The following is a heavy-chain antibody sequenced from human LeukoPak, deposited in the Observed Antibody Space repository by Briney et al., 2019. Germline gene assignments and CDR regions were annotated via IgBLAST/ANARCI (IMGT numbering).Heavy chain of an antibody. CDR3: ARGPEENNWFDP. Sequence: ASVKVSCKASGGTFSSYAISWVRQAPGQGLEWMGGIIPIFGTANYAQKFQGRVTITADESTSTAYMELSSLRSEDTAVYYCARGPEENNWFDPWGQGTLVTVSS. CDR2: IIPIFGTA. CDR1: GGTFSSYA. V-gene: IGHV1-69*13. J-gene: IGHJ5*02.